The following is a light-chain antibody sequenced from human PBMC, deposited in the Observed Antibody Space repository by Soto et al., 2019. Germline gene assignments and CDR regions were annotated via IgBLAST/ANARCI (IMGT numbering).Light chain of an antibody. V-gene: IGKV3-20*01. CDR3: QQYDISPWT. CDR2: GTF. J-gene: IGKJ1*01. Sequence: EIVLTQTPATLSLSPGGRATLSCRASQSVSGYLAWYQQKPGQAPRLLISGTFSRATGIPDRFSGSGSGTDFTLTIIRLEPEDFAVYYCQQYDISPWTFGQGTKVDIK. CDR1: QSVSGY.